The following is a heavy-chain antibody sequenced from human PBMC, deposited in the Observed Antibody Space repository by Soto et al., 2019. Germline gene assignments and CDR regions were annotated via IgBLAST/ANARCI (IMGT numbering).Heavy chain of an antibody. Sequence: EVQLVESGGGLVQPGGSLRLSCAVSGFTFSDKYMEWVRQAPGKGLEWVGRSRNKANSYTTEYAASVKGRFTISRDDSKNSLYLQMNSLKTEDTAVYYCARVNPSGGIYHLDRWGQGALVTVSS. CDR3: ARVNPSGGIYHLDR. J-gene: IGHJ5*02. V-gene: IGHV3-72*01. CDR1: GFTFSDKY. CDR2: SRNKANSYTT. D-gene: IGHD1-26*01.